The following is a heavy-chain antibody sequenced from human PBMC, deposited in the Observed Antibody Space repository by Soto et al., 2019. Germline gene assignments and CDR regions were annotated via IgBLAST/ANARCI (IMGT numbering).Heavy chain of an antibody. CDR2: IIPIFGTA. J-gene: IGHJ4*02. CDR1: GGTLSSYA. D-gene: IGHD5-12*01. Sequence: ASVKVSCKASGGTLSSYAISWVRQAPGQGLEWMGGIIPIFGTANYAQKFQGRVTITADESTSTAYMELSSLRSEDTAVYYCARTPPRYSGYDSAPHFDYWGQGTLVTVSS. V-gene: IGHV1-69*13. CDR3: ARTPPRYSGYDSAPHFDY.